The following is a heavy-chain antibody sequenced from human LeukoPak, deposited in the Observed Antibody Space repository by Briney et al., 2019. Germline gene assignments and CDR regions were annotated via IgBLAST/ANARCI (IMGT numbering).Heavy chain of an antibody. CDR3: AKDPPVVVIASYFDY. Sequence: GGSLRLSCAASGFTFSSYGMHWVRQAPGKGLEWVAFISFDGSNEHYADSVKGRFTISRDNSKNTLYLQMNSLRAEDTAIYYCAKDPPVVVIASYFDYWGQGNLVTVSS. CDR1: GFTFSSYG. CDR2: ISFDGSNE. J-gene: IGHJ4*02. D-gene: IGHD3-22*01. V-gene: IGHV3-30*02.